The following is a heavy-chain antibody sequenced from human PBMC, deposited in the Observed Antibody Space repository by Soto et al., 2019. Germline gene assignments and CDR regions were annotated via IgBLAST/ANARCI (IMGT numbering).Heavy chain of an antibody. J-gene: IGHJ4*02. V-gene: IGHV3-33*01. D-gene: IGHD1-26*01. CDR1: GFNFRGYG. CDR3: ARDGVGITTFFGYFDY. Sequence: QVQLVQSGGGVVQPGRPLRLSCEASGFNFRGYGMHWVRQAPGKGLEWVAITRHDGSNTYYADSVRGRFTISRDNSKNTLYLQMNSLRVEDTALYYCARDGVGITTFFGYFDYWGQGTLITVSS. CDR2: TRHDGSNT.